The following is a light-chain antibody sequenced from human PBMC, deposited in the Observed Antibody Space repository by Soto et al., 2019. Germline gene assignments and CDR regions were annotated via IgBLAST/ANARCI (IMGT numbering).Light chain of an antibody. Sequence: IVLTQSPGTLSLSPGERATLSCRASQSVSSSYLAWYQQKPGQAPRLLIYGASSRATGIPDRFSGSGSGTDFTLTISRLEPEDFGVYYCQQSGSSPWTFGQGTKV. V-gene: IGKV3-20*01. CDR1: QSVSSSY. J-gene: IGKJ1*01. CDR3: QQSGSSPWT. CDR2: GAS.